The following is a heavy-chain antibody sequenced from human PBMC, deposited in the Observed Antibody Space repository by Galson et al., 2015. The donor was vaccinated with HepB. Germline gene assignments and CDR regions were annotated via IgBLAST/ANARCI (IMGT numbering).Heavy chain of an antibody. CDR2: ITTYNGNT. Sequence: SVKVSCKVSGYTFTSHGISWVRQAPGQGLEWMARITTYNGNTKFGEKFQGRVTMTIDTSANTAYMELRSLRPDDTAVYYCVRDGEWRHISRRDHYSGMDVWGQGTTVIVSS. D-gene: IGHD2-21*01. CDR3: VRDGEWRHISRRDHYSGMDV. J-gene: IGHJ6*02. CDR1: GYTFTSHG. V-gene: IGHV1-18*01.